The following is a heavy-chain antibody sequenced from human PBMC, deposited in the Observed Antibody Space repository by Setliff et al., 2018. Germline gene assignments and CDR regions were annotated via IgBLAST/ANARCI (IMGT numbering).Heavy chain of an antibody. D-gene: IGHD3-10*01. J-gene: IGHJ4*02. CDR2: IDRSGNT. Sequence: SETMSLTCTVSGDSISTGINYWSWIRQPAGKGLEWIGHIDRSGNTNFNPSLKSRVTISGDRSKNQFSLELSSVTAADTAVYYCARSLGSGSYYGSRPFHSDYWGQGILVTVSS. V-gene: IGHV4-61*09. CDR1: GDSISTGINY. CDR3: ARSLGSGSYYGSRPFHSDY.